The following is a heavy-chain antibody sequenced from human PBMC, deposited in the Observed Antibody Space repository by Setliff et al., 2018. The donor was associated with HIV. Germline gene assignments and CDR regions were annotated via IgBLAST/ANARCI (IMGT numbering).Heavy chain of an antibody. D-gene: IGHD2-2*01. CDR2: IIPIFGTA. Sequence: GASVKVSCKASGGTFSGYALTWVRQAPGQGLEWMGGIIPIFGTANYAQKFQGRLTITADKSTNTAFMELSSLRSEDTAVYYCARLRGRIVVPSAMPSWGQGTLVTVSS. CDR3: ARLRGRIVVPSAMPS. CDR1: GGTFSGYA. J-gene: IGHJ5*02. V-gene: IGHV1-69*06.